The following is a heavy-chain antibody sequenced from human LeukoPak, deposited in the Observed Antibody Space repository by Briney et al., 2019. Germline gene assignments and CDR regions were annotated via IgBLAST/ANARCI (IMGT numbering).Heavy chain of an antibody. J-gene: IGHJ4*02. V-gene: IGHV4-39*07. CDR3: AREVARMGAFDY. CDR2: IYYSRST. CDR1: GGSISSSSYY. D-gene: IGHD3-16*01. Sequence: PSETLSLTCTVSGGSISSSSYYWGWIRQPPGKGLEWIGSIYYSRSTYYNPSLKSRVTISVDTSKNQFSLKLSSVTAADTAVYYCAREVARMGAFDYWGQGTLVTVSS.